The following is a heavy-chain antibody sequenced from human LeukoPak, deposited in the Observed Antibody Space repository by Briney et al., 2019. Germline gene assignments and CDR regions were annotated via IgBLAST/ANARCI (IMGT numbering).Heavy chain of an antibody. D-gene: IGHD2-8*01. V-gene: IGHV1-2*02. CDR2: INPNSGGT. Sequence: ASVTVSCKASGYTFTGYYMHWVRQAPGQGLEWMGWINPNSGGTNYAQKFQGRVTMTRDTSISTAYMELSRLRSDDTAVYYCARGKHEGWYYFDYWGQGTLVTVSS. CDR3: ARGKHEGWYYFDY. J-gene: IGHJ4*02. CDR1: GYTFTGYY.